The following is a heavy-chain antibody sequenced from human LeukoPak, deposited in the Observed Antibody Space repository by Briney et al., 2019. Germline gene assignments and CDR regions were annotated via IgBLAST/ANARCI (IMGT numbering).Heavy chain of an antibody. CDR1: GGSFSGYY. CDR2: IYHSGST. CDR3: ARVLATVTTAAYYYMDV. J-gene: IGHJ6*03. D-gene: IGHD4-17*01. V-gene: IGHV4-38-2*01. Sequence: SETLSLTCAVYGGSFSGYYWGWIRQPPGKGLEWIGSIYHSGSTYYNPSLKSRVTISVDTSKNQFSLKLSSVTAADTAVYYCARVLATVTTAAYYYMDVWGKGTTVTVSS.